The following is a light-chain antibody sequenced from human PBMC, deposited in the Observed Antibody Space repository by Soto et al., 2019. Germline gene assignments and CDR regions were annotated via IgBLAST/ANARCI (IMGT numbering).Light chain of an antibody. CDR2: EAS. CDR3: QQRSNWPLT. CDR1: QSVGSD. Sequence: EIVLTQSPATLSSSPGERATLSCRASQSVGSDLVWYQQKPGQAPRLLIDEASSRAAGIPARFSGSGSGTDFTLTISSLEPEDFAVYYCQQRSNWPLTFGPGTKVDMK. J-gene: IGKJ3*01. V-gene: IGKV3-11*01.